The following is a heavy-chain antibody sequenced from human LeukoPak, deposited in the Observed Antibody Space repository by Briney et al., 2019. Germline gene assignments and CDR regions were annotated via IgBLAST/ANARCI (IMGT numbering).Heavy chain of an antibody. Sequence: KSSETLSPTCTVSGGSISSYYWSWIRQPPGKGLEWIGYIYYSGGTDYNPSLKSRVTLSVDTSKNQFSLRLRSVTAADTAVYYCARGEGVTTVYDWGRGTLVTVSS. V-gene: IGHV4-59*08. D-gene: IGHD4-17*01. J-gene: IGHJ4*02. CDR3: ARGEGVTTVYD. CDR2: IYYSGGT. CDR1: GGSISSYY.